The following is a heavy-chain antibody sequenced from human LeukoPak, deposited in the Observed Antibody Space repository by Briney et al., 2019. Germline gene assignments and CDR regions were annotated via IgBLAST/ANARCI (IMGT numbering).Heavy chain of an antibody. Sequence: ASVKVSCKASGYTFTSYTMHWVRQAPGQRLERMGWINAGNGDTKYSHEFHDRVTLTRDTSASTAYMELSSLRSDDMAIYYCARDDYADRNRFDYWGQGTLVTVSS. J-gene: IGHJ4*02. D-gene: IGHD4-17*01. CDR1: GYTFTSYT. CDR3: ARDDYADRNRFDY. CDR2: INAGNGDT. V-gene: IGHV1-3*03.